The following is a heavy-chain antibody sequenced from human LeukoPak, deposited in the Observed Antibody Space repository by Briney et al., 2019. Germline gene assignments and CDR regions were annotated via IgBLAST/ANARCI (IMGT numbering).Heavy chain of an antibody. D-gene: IGHD3-3*01. CDR3: AREGYSTIFGVVIIEPLDY. V-gene: IGHV3-21*01. J-gene: IGHJ4*02. CDR2: VSSSSSYI. CDR1: GFTFSSYS. Sequence: GGSLRLSCAASGFTFSSYSMSWVRQAPGRGLEWVSSVSSSSSYIYYADSVKGRFTISRDNAKNSLYLQMNSLRAEDTAVYYCAREGYSTIFGVVIIEPLDYWGQGTLVTVSS.